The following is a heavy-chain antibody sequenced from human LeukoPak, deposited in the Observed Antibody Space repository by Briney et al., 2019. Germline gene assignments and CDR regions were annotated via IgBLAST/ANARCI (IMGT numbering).Heavy chain of an antibody. CDR2: IESKSHHGTT. CDR1: GLTFTDAW. V-gene: IGHV3-15*04. Sequence: GGSLRLSCAVSGLTFTDAWMSWVRQTPGKGLEWVGRIESKSHHGTTDYASLVKGRFTITRDDSKNTVYLQMNSLKTEDTAMYYCTTDPAGGFDSWGQGTLVTVSS. CDR3: TTDPAGGFDS. J-gene: IGHJ4*02. D-gene: IGHD1-26*01.